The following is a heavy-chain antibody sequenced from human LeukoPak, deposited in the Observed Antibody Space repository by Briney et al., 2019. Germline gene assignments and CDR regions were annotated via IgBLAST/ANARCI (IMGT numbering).Heavy chain of an antibody. J-gene: IGHJ5*02. CDR1: GGSISSGDSY. Sequence: PSETLSLTCTVSGGSISSGDSYWSWIRQPPGKGLEWIGYIYYSGSTYYNPSLKSRVTISVDTSKNQFSLKLSSVTAADTAVYFCARHGKHLVSYRTLRDRGSFDPWGPGTLVIVSP. CDR2: IYYSGST. CDR3: ARHGKHLVSYRTLRDRGSFDP. D-gene: IGHD3-16*02. V-gene: IGHV4-30-4*01.